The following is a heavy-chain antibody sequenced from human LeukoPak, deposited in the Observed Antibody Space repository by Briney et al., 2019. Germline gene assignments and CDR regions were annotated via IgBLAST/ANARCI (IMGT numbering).Heavy chain of an antibody. D-gene: IGHD2-21*02. CDR2: IYTSGST. V-gene: IGHV4-4*09. CDR1: GGSISGYY. CDR3: ARHGDGDCDFFDY. Sequence: SETLSLTCTVSGGSISGYYWSWIRQPPGKGLEWIGYIYTSGSTNYSPSLKSRVTISVDTSKNQFSLKLSSVTAADTAVYYCARHGDGDCDFFDYWGQGILVTVSS. J-gene: IGHJ4*02.